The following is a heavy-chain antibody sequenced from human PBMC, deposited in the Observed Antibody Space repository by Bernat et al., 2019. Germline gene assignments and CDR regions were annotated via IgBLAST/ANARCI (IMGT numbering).Heavy chain of an antibody. CDR1: GFTVSSDY. V-gene: IGHV3-53*01. CDR3: AITEGLY. J-gene: IGHJ4*02. CDR2: IYSDDNT. Sequence: EVRLVESGGGLIQPGGSLRLSCAASGFTVSSDYMSWVRQAPGKGLEWVSVIYSDDNTYYADSVKGRFNISRDNSKNTLYLQMNSLRVEDTAVYYCAITEGLYWGQGALVTVSS.